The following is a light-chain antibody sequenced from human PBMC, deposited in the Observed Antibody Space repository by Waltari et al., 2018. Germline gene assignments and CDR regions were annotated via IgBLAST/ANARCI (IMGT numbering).Light chain of an antibody. Sequence: SVLTQPPSVSGTPGQRVTIPCSGSTPNVGPNYVFWYQLLPGAAPRLLIYKNHQRPSGVPARFSGSKSGTSASLAISGLRSEDEGDYYCAVWEGSLKVFGAGTKVTVL. V-gene: IGLV1-47*01. CDR1: TPNVGPNY. CDR2: KNH. CDR3: AVWEGSLKV. J-gene: IGLJ1*01.